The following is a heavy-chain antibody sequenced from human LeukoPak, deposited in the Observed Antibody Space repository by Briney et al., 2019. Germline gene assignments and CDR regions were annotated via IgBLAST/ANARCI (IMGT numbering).Heavy chain of an antibody. CDR2: ISYDGTKT. Sequence: GGSLRLSCAPSRFTFRRHAMHRARQAPAKGLGCVAAISYDGTKTYYADPVKGRSTISRDNFKNALHLQMNSLRAEDTAVYYCVRQMDEGLDIWGQGTMVTVSS. CDR1: RFTFRRHA. V-gene: IGHV3-30*04. J-gene: IGHJ3*02. CDR3: VRQMDEGLDI. D-gene: IGHD2-2*03.